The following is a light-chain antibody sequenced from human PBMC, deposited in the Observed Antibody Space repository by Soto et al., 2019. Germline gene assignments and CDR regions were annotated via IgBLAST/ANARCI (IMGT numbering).Light chain of an antibody. J-gene: IGKJ1*01. V-gene: IGKV1-8*01. CDR2: AAS. Sequence: AIRMTQSPSSFSASTGDRVTITCRASQGISSYLAWYQQKPGKAPKLLIYAASTLQSGVPSRFSGSGSGTDFTLTISCLQSEDFATYYCQQYNSYGTFGQGTKVDIK. CDR1: QGISSY. CDR3: QQYNSYGT.